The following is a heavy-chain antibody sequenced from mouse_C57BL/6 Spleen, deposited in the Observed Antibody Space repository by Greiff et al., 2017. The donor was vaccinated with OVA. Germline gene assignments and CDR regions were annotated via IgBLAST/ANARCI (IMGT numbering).Heavy chain of an antibody. CDR3: AGWLPREAY. CDR2: IDPSDSET. J-gene: IGHJ3*01. CDR1: GYTFTSYW. D-gene: IGHD2-2*01. V-gene: IGHV1-52*01. Sequence: VQLQQPGAELVRPGSSVKLSCKASGYTFTSYWMHWVKQRPIQGLEWIGNIDPSDSETHYNQKFKDKATLTVDKSSSTAYMQLSSLTTEDSAIYYCAGWLPREAYWGQGTLVTVSA.